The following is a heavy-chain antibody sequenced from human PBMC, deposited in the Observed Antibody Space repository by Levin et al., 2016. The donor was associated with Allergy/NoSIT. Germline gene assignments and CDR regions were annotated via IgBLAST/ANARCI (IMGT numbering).Heavy chain of an antibody. CDR3: AREPYYYGSGSYYNSDYYYYGMDV. Sequence: GESLKISCAASGFTFSDYYMSWIRQAPGKGLEWVSYISSSGSTIYYADSVKGRFTISRDNAKNSLYLQMNSLRAEDTAVYYCAREPYYYGSGSYYNSDYYYYGMDVWGQGTTVTVSS. D-gene: IGHD3-10*01. V-gene: IGHV3-11*01. J-gene: IGHJ6*02. CDR2: ISSSGSTI. CDR1: GFTFSDYY.